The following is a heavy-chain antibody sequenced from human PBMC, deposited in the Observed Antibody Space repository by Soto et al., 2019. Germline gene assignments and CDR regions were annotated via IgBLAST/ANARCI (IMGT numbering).Heavy chain of an antibody. V-gene: IGHV1-18*04. D-gene: IGHD3-10*01. Sequence: GASVKVSCKASGYTFTSYGISWVRQAPGQGLEWMGWISAYNGNTNYAQKLQGRVTMTTDTATSTAYMELRSLRSDDTAVYYCARDPKNYYGSSYYFDYWGQGTLVTVPQ. CDR3: ARDPKNYYGSSYYFDY. CDR2: ISAYNGNT. J-gene: IGHJ4*02. CDR1: GYTFTSYG.